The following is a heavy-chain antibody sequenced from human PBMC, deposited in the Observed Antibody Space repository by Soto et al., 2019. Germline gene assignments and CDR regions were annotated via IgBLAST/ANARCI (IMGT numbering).Heavy chain of an antibody. V-gene: IGHV1-18*01. J-gene: IGHJ4*02. CDR2: ISAYNGNT. D-gene: IGHD3-16*01. Sequence: VQLVQSGAEVKKPGASVKVSCKTSGYTFTNFGLSWVRQAPGQGLVWMGWISAYNGNTNYAQNFQGRVTMTTDTTTTTANMELRSQRSDDTAVYYCTRGGTPIDYRGQGALVTVSS. CDR3: TRGGTPIDY. CDR1: GYTFTNFG.